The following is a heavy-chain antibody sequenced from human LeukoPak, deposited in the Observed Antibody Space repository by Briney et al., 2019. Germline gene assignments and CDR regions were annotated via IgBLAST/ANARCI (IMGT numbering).Heavy chain of an antibody. J-gene: IGHJ4*02. V-gene: IGHV4-39*01. CDR1: GGSISSSSYY. Sequence: PSETLSLTCTVSGGSISSSSYYWGWIRQPPGKGLEWIGSIYYSGSTYYNPSLKSRVTISVDTSKNQFSLKLSSVTAADTAVYYCARQGGGGYQTTNYYYGSGSYLGIVRFDYWGQGTLVTVSS. D-gene: IGHD3-10*01. CDR2: IYYSGST. CDR3: ARQGGGGYQTTNYYYGSGSYLGIVRFDY.